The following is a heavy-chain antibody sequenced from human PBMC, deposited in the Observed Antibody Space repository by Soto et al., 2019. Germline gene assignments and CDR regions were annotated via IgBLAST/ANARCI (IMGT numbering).Heavy chain of an antibody. CDR2: MNPNSGNT. D-gene: IGHD2-2*01. Sequence: ASVHVSCKATGYTCTSYDINWVRQATGQGLEWMGWMNPNSGNTGYAKKFQGRVSMTRNTAISTGYMELSSLRSEDTAVYYCARGPGKSTRGRGWFDPWGQGTLVTVSS. CDR3: ARGPGKSTRGRGWFDP. V-gene: IGHV1-8*01. J-gene: IGHJ5*02. CDR1: GYTCTSYD.